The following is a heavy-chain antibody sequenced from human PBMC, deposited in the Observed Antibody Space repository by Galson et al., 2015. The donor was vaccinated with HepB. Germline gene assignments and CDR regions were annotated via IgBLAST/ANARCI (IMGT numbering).Heavy chain of an antibody. J-gene: IGHJ5*02. Sequence: QSGAEVKKPGESLKISCRGSGYSFTSYWIGWVRQMPGKGLEWMGRIDPSDSYTNYSPSFQGHVTISADKSISTAYLQWSSLKASDTAMYYCASEAQFWFDPWGQGTLVTVSS. CDR1: GYSFTSYW. CDR3: ASEAQFWFDP. D-gene: IGHD5-24*01. CDR2: IDPSDSYT. V-gene: IGHV5-10-1*01.